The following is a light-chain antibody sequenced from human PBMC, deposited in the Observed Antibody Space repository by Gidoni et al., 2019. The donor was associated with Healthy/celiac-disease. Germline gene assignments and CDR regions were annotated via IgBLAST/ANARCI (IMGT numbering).Light chain of an antibody. CDR1: QSLMHSNGYNY. J-gene: IGKJ4*01. Sequence: DIVMTQSPLSLPVTPGEPASISCRSSQSLMHSNGYNYLDCYLQKPGQSPQLLIYLGSNRASGVPDRFSGSGSGTDVTLKISRVEAEDVGVYYCMQALQTPRTFGGGTKVEIK. CDR3: MQALQTPRT. V-gene: IGKV2-28*01. CDR2: LGS.